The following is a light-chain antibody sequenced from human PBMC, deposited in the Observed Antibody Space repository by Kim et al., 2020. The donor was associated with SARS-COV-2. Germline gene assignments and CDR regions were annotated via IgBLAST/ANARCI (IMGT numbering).Light chain of an antibody. J-gene: IGKJ3*01. CDR3: QQYGSSRFT. CDR2: GAS. V-gene: IGKV3-20*01. CDR1: HSVSSSY. Sequence: PPGERATLSCRASHSVSSSYLAWYQQTPGQAPRLLIYGASSRATGIPDRFSGSGSGTDFTLTISRLEPEDFAVYFCQQYGSSRFTFGPGTKVDIK.